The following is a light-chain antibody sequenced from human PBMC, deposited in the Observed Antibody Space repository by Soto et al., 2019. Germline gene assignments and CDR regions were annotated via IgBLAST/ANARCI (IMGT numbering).Light chain of an antibody. CDR2: EVN. J-gene: IGLJ2*01. CDR1: SSDVGGYNY. CDR3: SSYTSSNNFVV. V-gene: IGLV2-14*01. Sequence: QSVLTQPASVSGSPGQSITISCTGTSSDVGGYNYVSWYQQHPGKAPKLMIYEVNNRPSGVSNRFSGSKSGYTASLTISGLQAEDEADYYCSSYTSSNNFVVFGGGTKLT.